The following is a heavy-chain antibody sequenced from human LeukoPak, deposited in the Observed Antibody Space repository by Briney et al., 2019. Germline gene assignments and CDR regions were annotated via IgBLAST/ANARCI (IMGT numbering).Heavy chain of an antibody. CDR1: GYTFTRYY. V-gene: IGHV1-69*02. CDR3: ASPYDCSGGSCYSRVHGMDV. Sequence: SVKVSCKASGYTFTRYYIHWVRQAPGQGLEWMGRIIPILGIANYAQKFQGRVTITADKSTSTAYMELSSLRSEDTAVYYCASPYDCSGGSCYSRVHGMDVWGQGTTVTVSS. D-gene: IGHD2-15*01. J-gene: IGHJ6*02. CDR2: IIPILGIA.